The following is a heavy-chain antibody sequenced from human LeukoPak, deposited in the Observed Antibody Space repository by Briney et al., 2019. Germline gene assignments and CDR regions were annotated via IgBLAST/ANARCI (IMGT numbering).Heavy chain of an antibody. J-gene: IGHJ5*02. Sequence: PSETLSLTCTVSGGSISSYYWSWIRQPPGKGLEWIGEIYHSGSTNYNPSLKSRVTISVGKSKNQFSLKLSSVTAADTAVYYCARWRDGYSGSWFDPWGQGTLVTVSS. V-gene: IGHV4-59*12. CDR2: IYHSGST. CDR1: GGSISSYY. D-gene: IGHD5-12*01. CDR3: ARWRDGYSGSWFDP.